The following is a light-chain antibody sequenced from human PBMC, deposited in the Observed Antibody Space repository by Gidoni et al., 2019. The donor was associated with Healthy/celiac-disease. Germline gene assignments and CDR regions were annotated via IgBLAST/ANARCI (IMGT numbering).Light chain of an antibody. CDR2: AVS. CDR1: SSDVGVYNY. Sequence: QSPLTQPPSASGSPGLSVPISCPGTSSDVGVYNYVSWYTQHPGTAPKLLIYAVSKRAVVVPDRFSGSKSGNTASLTVSGLQAEDDADYYCSSYAGSHYVFGTGTKVTVL. J-gene: IGLJ1*01. V-gene: IGLV2-8*01. CDR3: SSYAGSHYV.